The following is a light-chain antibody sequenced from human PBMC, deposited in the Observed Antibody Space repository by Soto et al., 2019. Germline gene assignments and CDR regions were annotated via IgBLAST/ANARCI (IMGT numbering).Light chain of an antibody. V-gene: IGKV1-12*01. Sequence: DIQMTQSPSSVSVSVGDRVTITCRASQGSSSGLAWYQKKPGEAPNLLIYAASSLQSGVPSRFTGSESGTDFTLTISSLQPEDCAIYFCQQANSLPIAFGQRTRLEN. CDR1: QGSSSG. CDR2: AAS. J-gene: IGKJ5*01. CDR3: QQANSLPIA.